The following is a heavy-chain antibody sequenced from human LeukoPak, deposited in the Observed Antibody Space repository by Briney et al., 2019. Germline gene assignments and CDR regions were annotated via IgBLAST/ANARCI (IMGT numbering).Heavy chain of an antibody. CDR3: ARVHPGYSYGFRDNNFDY. CDR1: GGSISSSSYY. D-gene: IGHD5-18*01. Sequence: PSETLSLTCTVSGGSISSSSYYWGWIRQPPGKGLEWIGSIYYSGSTYYNPSLKSRVTISVDTSKNQFSLKLSSVTAADTAVYYCARVHPGYSYGFRDNNFDYWGQGTLVTVSS. CDR2: IYYSGST. V-gene: IGHV4-39*01. J-gene: IGHJ4*02.